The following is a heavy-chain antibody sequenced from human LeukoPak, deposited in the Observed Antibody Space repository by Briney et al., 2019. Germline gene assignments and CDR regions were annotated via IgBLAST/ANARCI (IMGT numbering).Heavy chain of an antibody. CDR1: GGSISSSNYY. V-gene: IGHV4-39*01. CDR2: IYYSGSI. Sequence: SETLSLTCTVSGGSISSSNYYWGWIRQPPGKGLEWIGNIYYSGSIYYKPSLKTRVTISVDTSKNQFSLKLTSVTDSDPAVYYCARHASVDGNWPRPLDYWGQGSLVTVSS. D-gene: IGHD6-19*01. J-gene: IGHJ4*02. CDR3: ARHASVDGNWPRPLDY.